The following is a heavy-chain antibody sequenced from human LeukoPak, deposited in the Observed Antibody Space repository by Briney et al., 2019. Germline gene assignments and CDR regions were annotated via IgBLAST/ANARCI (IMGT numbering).Heavy chain of an antibody. J-gene: IGHJ5*02. CDR3: ARVSYRRYCSGGSCYHNWFDP. CDR2: IYHSGST. Sequence: SETLSLTCAVSGYSTSSGYYWGWIRQPPGKGLEWIGSIYHSGSTYYNPSLKSRVTISVDTSKNQFSLKLSSVTAADTAVYYCARVSYRRYCSGGSCYHNWFDPWGQGTLVTVSS. V-gene: IGHV4-38-2*01. CDR1: GYSTSSGYY. D-gene: IGHD2-15*01.